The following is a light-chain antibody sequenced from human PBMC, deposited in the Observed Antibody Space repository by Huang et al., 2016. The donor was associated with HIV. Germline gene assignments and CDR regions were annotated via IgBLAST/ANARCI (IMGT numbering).Light chain of an antibody. Sequence: DIQMTQSPSSLSASVGDRVTITCRASQGIGNSVAWYQQKPEKAPRLLLYATSTLESGVPSRFSGSGSGTDFTLTITCLQPEDFTTYFCQQYFSFPLTFGGGTKV. V-gene: IGKV1-NL1*01. CDR3: QQYFSFPLT. CDR1: QGIGNS. CDR2: ATS. J-gene: IGKJ4*01.